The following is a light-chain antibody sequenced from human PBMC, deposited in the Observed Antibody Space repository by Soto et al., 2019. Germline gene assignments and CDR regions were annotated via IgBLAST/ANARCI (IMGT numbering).Light chain of an antibody. CDR1: QSVSSN. CDR3: QQYNNWPSLT. V-gene: IGKV3-15*01. CDR2: GAS. Sequence: VLTQPASVSGSPGQSITISCRASQSVSSNLAWYQQKPGQAPRLLIYGASTRATGIPARFSGSGSGTEFTLTISSLQSEDFAVYYCQQYNNWPSLTFGGGTKVDIK. J-gene: IGKJ4*01.